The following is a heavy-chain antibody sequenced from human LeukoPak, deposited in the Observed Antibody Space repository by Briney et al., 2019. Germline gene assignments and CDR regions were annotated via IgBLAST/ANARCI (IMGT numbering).Heavy chain of an antibody. CDR1: GFTFSSYS. Sequence: GGSLRLSCAASGFTFSSYSMNWVRQAPGKGLEWVSYISSSTSTIYYADSVKGRFTISRDNAKNSLYLQMNSLRDEDTAVYYCARPFYDSGGYYYKSFDIWGQGTVVTVSS. J-gene: IGHJ3*02. CDR3: ARPFYDSGGYYYKSFDI. D-gene: IGHD3-22*01. V-gene: IGHV3-48*02. CDR2: ISSSTSTI.